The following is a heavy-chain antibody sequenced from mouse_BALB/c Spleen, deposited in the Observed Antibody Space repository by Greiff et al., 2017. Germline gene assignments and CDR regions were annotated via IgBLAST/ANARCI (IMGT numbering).Heavy chain of an antibody. D-gene: IGHD1-1*01. CDR2: ISYSGST. J-gene: IGHJ4*01. CDR3: AREGYYGSSYAMDY. CDR1: GYSITSDYA. Sequence: EVKVEESGPGLVKPSQSLSLTCTVTGYSITSDYAWNWIRQFPGNKLEWMGYISYSGSTSYNPSLKSRISITRDTSKNQFFLQLNSVTTEDTATYYCAREGYYGSSYAMDYWGQGTSVTVSS. V-gene: IGHV3-2*02.